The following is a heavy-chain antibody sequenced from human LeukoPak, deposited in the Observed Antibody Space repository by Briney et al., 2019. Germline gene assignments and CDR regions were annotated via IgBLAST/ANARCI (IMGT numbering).Heavy chain of an antibody. Sequence: ASVKVSCKASGGTFSSYAISWVRQAPGQGLEWMGRIIPIFGAANYAQKFQGRVTITTDESTSPAYMELSSLRSEDTSVYYCASSQSGYSSSWYFDYWGQGTLVTVSS. CDR1: GGTFSSYA. CDR2: IIPIFGAA. CDR3: ASSQSGYSSSWYFDY. D-gene: IGHD6-13*01. V-gene: IGHV1-69*05. J-gene: IGHJ4*02.